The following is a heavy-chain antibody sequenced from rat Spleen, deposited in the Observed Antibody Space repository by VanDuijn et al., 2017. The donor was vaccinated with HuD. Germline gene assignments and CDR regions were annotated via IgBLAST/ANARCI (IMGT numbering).Heavy chain of an antibody. CDR2: IWSGGNT. CDR3: TRDSYYYGGSFYYWYFDF. V-gene: IGHV2-15*01. J-gene: IGHJ1*01. Sequence: QVQLKESGPGLVQPSQTLSLTCTVSGFSLTSNSVSWVRQPPGKGLEWMGAIWSGGNTDYNSALKSRLSISRDTSKSQVSLKMNSLQTDDTAIYYCTRDSYYYGGSFYYWYFDFWGPGIMVTVSS. CDR1: GFSLTSNS. D-gene: IGHD1-12*02.